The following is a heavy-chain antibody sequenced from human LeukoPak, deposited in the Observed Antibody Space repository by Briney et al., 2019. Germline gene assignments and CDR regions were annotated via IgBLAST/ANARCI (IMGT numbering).Heavy chain of an antibody. D-gene: IGHD6-19*01. V-gene: IGHV3-74*01. CDR1: GFSFSVYW. J-gene: IGHJ6*03. Sequence: GGSLRLSCAASGFSFSVYWMHWVRQAPGKGPVWVSRIKTDGSITDYADSVKGRFTISRDNSKNTLYLQMNSLRAEDTAVYYCAASGWADYYYYYMDVWGKGTTVTISS. CDR2: IKTDGSIT. CDR3: AASGWADYYYYYMDV.